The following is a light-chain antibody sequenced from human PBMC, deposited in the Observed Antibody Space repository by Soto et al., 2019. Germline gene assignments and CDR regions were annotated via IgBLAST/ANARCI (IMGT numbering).Light chain of an antibody. V-gene: IGKV1-12*02. CDR1: QAISSW. Sequence: DIQMTQSPSSVSASVGDRVTITCRASQAISSWLAWYQHKPGKAPKLLIYAAARLQSGVPSRFSGSGGGTDFTLTISSLQPEDFATYFCQKTNISPFTFGQGTKLEIK. J-gene: IGKJ2*01. CDR3: QKTNISPFT. CDR2: AAA.